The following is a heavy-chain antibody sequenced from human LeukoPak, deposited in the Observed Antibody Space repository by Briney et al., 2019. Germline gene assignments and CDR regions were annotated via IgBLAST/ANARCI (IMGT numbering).Heavy chain of an antibody. D-gene: IGHD3-10*01. Sequence: TSETLSLTCTVSGGSISSSSYYWGWVRQPPGKGLEWIGSIYYSGSTYYNPSLKGRVTISVDTSKNQFSLKLSSVTAADTAVYYCARHLAYYGSGSYEYWGQGTLVTVSS. CDR1: GGSISSSSYY. V-gene: IGHV4-39*01. CDR3: ARHLAYYGSGSYEY. CDR2: IYYSGST. J-gene: IGHJ4*02.